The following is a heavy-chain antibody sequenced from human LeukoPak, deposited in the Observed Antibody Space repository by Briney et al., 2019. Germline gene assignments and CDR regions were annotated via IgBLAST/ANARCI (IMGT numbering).Heavy chain of an antibody. D-gene: IGHD3-22*01. CDR3: AKGLSSGYSGSDY. V-gene: IGHV3-7*01. CDR1: GFTFSSYW. J-gene: IGHJ4*02. CDR2: IKQDGSEK. Sequence: GGSLRLSCAASGFTFSSYWMSWVRQAPGKGLEWVANIKQDGSEKYYVDSVKGRFTISRDNSKNTLFLQMNSLRPEDTSVYYCAKGLSSGYSGSDYWGQGTLVTVSS.